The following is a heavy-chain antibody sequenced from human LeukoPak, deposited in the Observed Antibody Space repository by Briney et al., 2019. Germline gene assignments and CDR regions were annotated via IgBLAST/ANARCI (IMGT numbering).Heavy chain of an antibody. V-gene: IGHV3-21*01. CDR2: ISSCSSYI. J-gene: IGHJ3*02. CDR3: ARGRPITADAFDI. CDR1: GSTFSSCN. D-gene: IGHD3-10*01. Sequence: GGSLRLSCTVSGSTFSSCNMNWVRHAPGKGLEWVSSISSCSSYIYYADSVKGRFTISRDNAKNSLYLQTNSLRGEDTAVYYCARGRPITADAFDIWGQGTMVTVSS.